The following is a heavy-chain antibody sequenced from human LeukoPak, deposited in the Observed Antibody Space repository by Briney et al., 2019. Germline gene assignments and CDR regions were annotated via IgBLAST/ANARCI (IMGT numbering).Heavy chain of an antibody. V-gene: IGHV3-30-3*01. CDR2: ISYDGSNK. Sequence: PGGSLRLSCAASGFTFSSYAMHWVRQAPGKGLEWVAVISYDGSNKYYADSVKGRFTISRDNSKNTLYLQMNSLRSDDTAVYYCARDPGSSGSYGMDVWGQGTTVTVSS. J-gene: IGHJ6*02. CDR3: ARDPGSSGSYGMDV. CDR1: GFTFSSYA. D-gene: IGHD1-26*01.